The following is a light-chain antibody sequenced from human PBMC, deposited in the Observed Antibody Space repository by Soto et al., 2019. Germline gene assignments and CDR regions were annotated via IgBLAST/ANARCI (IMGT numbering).Light chain of an antibody. CDR1: QSVSSTY. CDR2: GAS. J-gene: IGKJ2*01. CDR3: QQYGGSPPVT. Sequence: EIVLTQSPGTLSLSPGERATLSCRASQSVSSTYLAWYQQKPGQTPGPLIYGASSRATGIPDRFSGSGSGTDFTLNINRLEPEDFAVYYCQQYGGSPPVTFGQGTKLDIE. V-gene: IGKV3-20*01.